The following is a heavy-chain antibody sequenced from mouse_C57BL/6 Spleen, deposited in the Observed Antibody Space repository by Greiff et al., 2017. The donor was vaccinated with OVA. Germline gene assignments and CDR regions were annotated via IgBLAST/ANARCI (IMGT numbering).Heavy chain of an antibody. D-gene: IGHD1-1*01. CDR3: ARTSITTVVNY. CDR1: GYAFSSYW. J-gene: IGHJ2*01. V-gene: IGHV1-80*01. CDR2: IYPGDGDT. Sequence: QVQLKQSGAELVKPGASVKISCKASGYAFSSYWMNWVKQRPGKGLEWIGQIYPGDGDTNYNGKFKGKATLTADKSSSTAYMQLSSLTSEDSAVYFCARTSITTVVNYWGQGTTLTVSS.